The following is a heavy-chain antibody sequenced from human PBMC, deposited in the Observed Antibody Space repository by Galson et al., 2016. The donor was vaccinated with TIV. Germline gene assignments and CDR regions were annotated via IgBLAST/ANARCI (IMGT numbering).Heavy chain of an antibody. CDR1: GFTFINYA. CDR2: ISYAGTHQ. Sequence: SLRLSCAASGFTFINYAMHWVRQAPGKGLEWVAVISYAGTHQYYADSVEGRFSISRDNSNNPLSLHLDRLRAEDTAVYFCARDPGFTGNIVEIPAADFWGQGTLVTVSS. D-gene: IGHD2-2*01. J-gene: IGHJ4*02. CDR3: ARDPGFTGNIVEIPAADF. V-gene: IGHV3-30*04.